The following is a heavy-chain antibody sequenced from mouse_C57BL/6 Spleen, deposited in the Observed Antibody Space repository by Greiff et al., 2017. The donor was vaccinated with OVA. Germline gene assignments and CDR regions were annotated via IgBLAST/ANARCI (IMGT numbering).Heavy chain of an antibody. CDR3: ARHGSSQYYFDY. CDR1: GYTFTDYY. J-gene: IGHJ2*01. V-gene: IGHV1-76*01. CDR2: IYPGSGNT. D-gene: IGHD1-1*01. Sequence: QVQLQQSGAELVRPGASVKLSCKASGYTFTDYYINWVKQRPGQGLEWIARIYPGSGNTYYNEKFKGKATLTAEKSSSTAYMQLSSLTSEDSAVYFCARHGSSQYYFDYWGQGTTLTVSS.